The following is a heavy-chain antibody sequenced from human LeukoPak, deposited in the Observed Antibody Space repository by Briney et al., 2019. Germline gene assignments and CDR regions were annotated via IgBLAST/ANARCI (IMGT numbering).Heavy chain of an antibody. V-gene: IGHV1-46*01. CDR2: INPSGDST. Sequence: GASVKVSCKASGYTFTTYYIHWVRQAPGQGLEWMGIINPSGDSTRYAQNFQGRVTMTRDMSTSTVYMELRSLRSEDTAVYYCARVTGYMTEDYFDYWGQGTLIAVSS. CDR1: GYTFTTYY. D-gene: IGHD6-13*01. CDR3: ARVTGYMTEDYFDY. J-gene: IGHJ4*02.